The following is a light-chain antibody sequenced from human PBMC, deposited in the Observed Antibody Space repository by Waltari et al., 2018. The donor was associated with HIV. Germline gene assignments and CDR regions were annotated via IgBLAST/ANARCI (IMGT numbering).Light chain of an antibody. Sequence: QPVVTQSPSASASLGASVKLTCTLSSGHSNYAIAWHQQQPEKGPRYLMTVNDDGSHSKGDGIPDRFSGSSSGAERYLTISSLQFEDEADYYCQTWGTGIQVFGGGTKLTVL. J-gene: IGLJ3*02. CDR3: QTWGTGIQV. CDR2: VNDDGSH. V-gene: IGLV4-69*01. CDR1: SGHSNYA.